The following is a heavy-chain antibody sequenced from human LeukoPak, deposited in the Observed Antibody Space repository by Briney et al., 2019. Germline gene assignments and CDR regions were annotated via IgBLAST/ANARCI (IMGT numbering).Heavy chain of an antibody. J-gene: IGHJ5*02. CDR1: GYTFTSYA. Sequence: GASVKLSCKASGYTFTSYAMHWVRQAPGQRLEWMGWINAGNGNTKYSQKLQGRVTITRDKSASTTYMELNSLRSEDTAVYYCASLRYSGYDDRRNNWFDPWGQGTLVTVSS. V-gene: IGHV1-3*01. CDR2: INAGNGNT. D-gene: IGHD5-12*01. CDR3: ASLRYSGYDDRRNNWFDP.